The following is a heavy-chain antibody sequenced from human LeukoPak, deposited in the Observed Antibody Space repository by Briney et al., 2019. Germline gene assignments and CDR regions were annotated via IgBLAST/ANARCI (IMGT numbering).Heavy chain of an antibody. J-gene: IGHJ4*02. CDR2: ISSSGTI. CDR3: ARGSAYLDS. V-gene: IGHV3-48*03. CDR1: GVTFSSFL. Sequence: GGSLRLSCAASGVTFSSFLINWVRQAPGKGLEWVSYISSSGTIYYADSVKGRFTISRDNARNSLYLQMNSLRAEDTAVYYCARGSAYLDSWGQGTLVTVSS.